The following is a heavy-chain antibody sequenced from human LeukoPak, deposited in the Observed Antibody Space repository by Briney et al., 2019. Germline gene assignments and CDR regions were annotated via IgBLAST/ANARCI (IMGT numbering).Heavy chain of an antibody. CDR3: ARHAYRWYYFDY. CDR2: IYYSGST. CDR1: GGSISSYY. V-gene: IGHV4-59*08. D-gene: IGHD6-13*01. J-gene: IGHJ4*02. Sequence: SETLSLTCTVSGGSISSYYWSWIQQPPGKGLEWIGYIYYSGSTNYNPSLKSRVTISVDTSKNQFSLKLSSVTAADTAVYYCARHAYRWYYFDYWGQGTLVTVSS.